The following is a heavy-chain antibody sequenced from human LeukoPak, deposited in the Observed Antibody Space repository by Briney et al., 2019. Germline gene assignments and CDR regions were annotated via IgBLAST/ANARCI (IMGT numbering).Heavy chain of an antibody. D-gene: IGHD6-19*01. V-gene: IGHV4-39*02. CDR3: ARRSTVAGRGRFDP. CDR1: GASLRSSTYY. Sequence: SETLSLTCIVSGASLRSSTYYWGWIRQSPGKGLEWIASVHHSGSTYDNPSLKSRVTISVDTSKNHFSLKLTSVSAADTAVYYCARRSTVAGRGRFDPWGQGALVTVSS. J-gene: IGHJ5*02. CDR2: VHHSGST.